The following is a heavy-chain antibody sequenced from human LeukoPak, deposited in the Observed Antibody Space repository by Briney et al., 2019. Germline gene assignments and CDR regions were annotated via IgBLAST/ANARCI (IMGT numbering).Heavy chain of an antibody. V-gene: IGHV3-74*01. CDR3: ARGEPNYSYFK. Sequence: GGSLRLSCAASGFTFSRYWMHWVRQAPGKGLVWVSRINNDGSSTVYADSVKGRFTISGDNAKNTVYLQMNSLRVEDTAVYYCARGEPNYSYFKWGQGTLVSVSS. J-gene: IGHJ4*02. CDR2: INNDGSST. D-gene: IGHD5-18*01. CDR1: GFTFSRYW.